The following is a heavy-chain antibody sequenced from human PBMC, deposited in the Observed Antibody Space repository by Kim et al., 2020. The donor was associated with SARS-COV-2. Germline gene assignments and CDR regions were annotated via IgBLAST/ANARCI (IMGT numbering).Heavy chain of an antibody. J-gene: IGHJ5*02. D-gene: IGHD2-2*01. CDR3: ARDFDCSSTSCYGLDP. V-gene: IGHV4-30-2*05. Sequence: SLKSRVTISVDTSKNQFSLKLSSVTAADTAVYYCARDFDCSSTSCYGLDPWGQGTLVTVSS.